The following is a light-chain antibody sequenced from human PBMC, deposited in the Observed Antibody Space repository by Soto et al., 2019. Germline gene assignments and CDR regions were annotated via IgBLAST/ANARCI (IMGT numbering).Light chain of an antibody. Sequence: DIQMTQSPPTLSASVGDRVTITCRASQSVSSRLAWYQQKPGKAPKLLIYKASSLESGVPSRFSGSGSGTEFTLTINRLQPDDFATYYCQQYDSYSSFGPGTKVDMK. CDR2: KAS. V-gene: IGKV1-5*03. J-gene: IGKJ3*01. CDR3: QQYDSYSS. CDR1: QSVSSR.